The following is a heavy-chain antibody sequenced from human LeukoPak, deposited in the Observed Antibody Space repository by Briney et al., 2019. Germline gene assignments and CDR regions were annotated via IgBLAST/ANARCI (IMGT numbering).Heavy chain of an antibody. CDR1: GYTFTGYY. D-gene: IGHD4-23*01. CDR2: INPNSGGT. Sequence: ASVKVSCKASGYTFTGYYMHWVRQAPGQGLEWMGRINPNSGGTNYAQKFQGRVTMTRDTSISTAYMELSRLRSDDTAVYYCARDPYGGNSGGPFDYWGQGTLVTVSS. CDR3: ARDPYGGNSGGPFDY. J-gene: IGHJ4*02. V-gene: IGHV1-2*06.